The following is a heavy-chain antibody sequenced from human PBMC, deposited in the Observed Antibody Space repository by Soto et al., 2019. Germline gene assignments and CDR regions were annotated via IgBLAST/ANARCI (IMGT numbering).Heavy chain of an antibody. J-gene: IGHJ5*02. CDR1: GYTFTSYD. Sequence: VASVKLSCKASGYTFTSYDINWVRQATGQGLEWMGWMNPNSGNTGYAQKFQGRVTMTRNTSISTAYMELSSLRSEDTAVYYCARVMHYDFWSGYYTGCWFERQGERTLFTVPS. CDR2: MNPNSGNT. V-gene: IGHV1-8*01. D-gene: IGHD3-3*01. CDR3: ARVMHYDFWSGYYTGCWFER.